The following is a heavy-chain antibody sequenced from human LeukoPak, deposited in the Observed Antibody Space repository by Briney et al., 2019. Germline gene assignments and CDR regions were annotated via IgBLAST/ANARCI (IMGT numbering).Heavy chain of an antibody. CDR2: INHSGST. D-gene: IGHD5-18*01. CDR3: AFREGGYSYGYKWFDP. CDR1: GGSISSSSYY. V-gene: IGHV4-39*07. J-gene: IGHJ5*02. Sequence: SETLSLTCTVSGGSISSSSYYWGWIRQPPGKGLEWIGEINHSGSTNYNPSLKSRVTISVDTSKNQFSLKLSSVTAADTAVYYCAFREGGYSYGYKWFDPWGQGTLVTVSS.